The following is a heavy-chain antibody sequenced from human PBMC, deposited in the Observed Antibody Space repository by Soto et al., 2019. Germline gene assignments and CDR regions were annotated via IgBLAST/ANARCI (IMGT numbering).Heavy chain of an antibody. CDR3: AKGSSSWPLEVGY. J-gene: IGHJ4*02. D-gene: IGHD6-13*01. Sequence: EVQLLESGGGLVQPGGSLRLSCAASGFTFSSYAMTWVRQAPGKGLEWLSAISGGGDSAYYADSVKGRFTISRDNSKNTLYLQMNSLRAEDTAVYYCAKGSSSWPLEVGYWGQGTLVTVSS. V-gene: IGHV3-23*01. CDR2: ISGGGDSA. CDR1: GFTFSSYA.